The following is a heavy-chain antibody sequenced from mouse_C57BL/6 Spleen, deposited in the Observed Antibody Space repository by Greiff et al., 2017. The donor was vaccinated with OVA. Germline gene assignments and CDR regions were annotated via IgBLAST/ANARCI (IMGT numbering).Heavy chain of an antibody. V-gene: IGHV1-59*01. D-gene: IGHD1-1*01. CDR3: ASPHYYGSTHFDY. CDR1: GYTFTSYW. J-gene: IGHJ2*01. CDR2: IDPSDSYT. Sequence: QVQLKQPGAELVRPGTSVKLSCKASGYTFTSYWMHWVKQRPGQGLEWIGVIDPSDSYTNYNQKFKGKATLTVDTSSSTAYMQLSSLTSEDSAVYYCASPHYYGSTHFDYWGQGTTLTVSS.